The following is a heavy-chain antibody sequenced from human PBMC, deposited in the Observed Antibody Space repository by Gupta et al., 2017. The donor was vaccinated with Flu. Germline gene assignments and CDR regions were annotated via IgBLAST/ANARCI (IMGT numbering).Heavy chain of an antibody. D-gene: IGHD5-12*01. CDR2: IHHRGTT. CDR1: SSSYV. V-gene: IGHV4-39*01. Sequence: SSSYVWGWVRQPTGKGLAWIGKIHHRGTTYYNSSLKSRRTRSVEKSNNQFSLELSSVTASNTAGDYCARRYSGYDEDYLDYGGQGTLVTVSS. CDR3: ARRYSGYDEDYLDY. J-gene: IGHJ4*02.